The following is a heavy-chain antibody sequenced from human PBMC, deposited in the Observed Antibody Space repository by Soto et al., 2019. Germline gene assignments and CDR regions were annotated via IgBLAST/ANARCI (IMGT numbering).Heavy chain of an antibody. CDR1: GFTFSSYA. V-gene: IGHV3-23*01. CDR3: AKEGEAAAAGTSVY. Sequence: LRLSCAASGFTFSSYAMSWVRQAPGKGLEWVSAISGSGGSTYYADSVKGRFTISRDNSKNTLYLQMNSLRAGDTAVYYCAKEGEAAAAGTSVYWVQGTLVTVS. CDR2: ISGSGGST. J-gene: IGHJ4*02. D-gene: IGHD6-13*01.